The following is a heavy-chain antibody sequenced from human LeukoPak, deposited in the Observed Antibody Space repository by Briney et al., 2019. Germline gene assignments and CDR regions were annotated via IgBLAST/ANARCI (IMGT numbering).Heavy chain of an antibody. Sequence: ASVKVSCKVSGYTLTELSMHWVRQAPGQGLEWMGWINPNSGGTNYAQKFQGWVTMTRDTSISTAYMELSRLRSDDTAVYYCARGDSSGYYYSPWGQGTLVTVSS. V-gene: IGHV1-2*04. CDR2: INPNSGGT. CDR3: ARGDSSGYYYSP. D-gene: IGHD3-22*01. CDR1: GYTLTELS. J-gene: IGHJ5*02.